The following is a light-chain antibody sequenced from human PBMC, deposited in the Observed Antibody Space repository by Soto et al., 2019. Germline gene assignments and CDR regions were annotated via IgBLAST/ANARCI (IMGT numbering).Light chain of an antibody. Sequence: DIQMTQSPSAVSASVGDRVTITCRASQGIGNYLAWFQQKPGKVPQRLIYAASSLQSGVPSRFSGSGSGTEFTLTISSLQPEDLTVYYCLQPTIYPFTFGQGTLLEIK. CDR2: AAS. V-gene: IGKV1-17*03. J-gene: IGKJ5*01. CDR3: LQPTIYPFT. CDR1: QGIGNY.